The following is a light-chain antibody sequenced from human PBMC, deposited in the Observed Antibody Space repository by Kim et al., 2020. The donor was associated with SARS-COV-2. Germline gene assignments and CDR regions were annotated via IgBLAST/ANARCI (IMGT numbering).Light chain of an antibody. V-gene: IGKV4-1*01. CDR2: WAS. CDR3: HQYYSTPYS. Sequence: RATINCKSSQSMLYASNSQKYLAWYQQKPGQPPKLLIYWASIRESGVPDRFSGSGSETDFTLTISSLQAEDVAVYYCHQYYSTPYSFGQGTKLEI. J-gene: IGKJ2*03. CDR1: QSMLYASNSQKY.